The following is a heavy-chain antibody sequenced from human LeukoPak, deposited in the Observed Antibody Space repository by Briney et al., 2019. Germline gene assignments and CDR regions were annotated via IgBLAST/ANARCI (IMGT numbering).Heavy chain of an antibody. D-gene: IGHD5-18*01. Sequence: GASVKVSCKASGYTFTSSYDINWVRQAPGQGLEWMGWINPNSGGTNYAQKFQGRVTMTRDTSISTAYMELSRLRSDDTAVYYCARLHRGYSYDGAFDIWGQGTMVTVSS. CDR2: INPNSGGT. CDR3: ARLHRGYSYDGAFDI. CDR1: GYTFTSSYD. V-gene: IGHV1-2*02. J-gene: IGHJ3*02.